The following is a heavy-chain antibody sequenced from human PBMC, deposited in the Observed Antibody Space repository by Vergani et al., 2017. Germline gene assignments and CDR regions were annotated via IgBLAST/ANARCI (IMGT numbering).Heavy chain of an antibody. J-gene: IGHJ4*02. CDR3: ARAGWVD. CDR2: IYYSGST. CDR1: GGSVSSGSYY. Sequence: QVQLQESGPGLVKPSETLSLTCTVSGGSVSSGSYYWSWIRQPPGKGLEWIGYIYYSGSTNYNPSLKSRVTISVDTSKNQFSLKLSSVTAEDTAVYYCARAGWVDWGQGTLVTVSS. D-gene: IGHD2-15*01. V-gene: IGHV4-61*01.